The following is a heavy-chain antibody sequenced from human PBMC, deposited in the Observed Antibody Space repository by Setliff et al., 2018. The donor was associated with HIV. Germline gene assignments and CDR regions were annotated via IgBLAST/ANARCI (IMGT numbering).Heavy chain of an antibody. CDR2: ISTSGSPI. CDR1: GFTFSDYY. D-gene: IGHD5-12*01. J-gene: IGHJ4*02. V-gene: IGHV3-11*04. CDR3: ARDWRSGYDLNFDY. Sequence: GGSLRLSCAASGFTFSDYYMSWIRQAPGKGLEWVSFISTSGSPIYYADSVKGRFTISRDNAKNSLYLQMNSLRAEDTAIYYCARDWRSGYDLNFDYWGQGTLVTVSS.